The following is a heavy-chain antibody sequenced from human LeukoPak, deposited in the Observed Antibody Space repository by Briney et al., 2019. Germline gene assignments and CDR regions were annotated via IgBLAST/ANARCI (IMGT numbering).Heavy chain of an antibody. CDR1: GFTFSNYD. V-gene: IGHV3-23*01. CDR3: AAAYFGMDQYYYGMDV. Sequence: PGGSLRLSCAASGFTFSNYDMNWVRQAPGKGLKWVSAISVIGGSTYYADSVRGRFTISRDNSKNTLYLQMNSLRAEDTAVYYCAAAYFGMDQYYYGMDVWGQGTTVTVSS. CDR2: ISVIGGST. D-gene: IGHD3-3*01. J-gene: IGHJ6*02.